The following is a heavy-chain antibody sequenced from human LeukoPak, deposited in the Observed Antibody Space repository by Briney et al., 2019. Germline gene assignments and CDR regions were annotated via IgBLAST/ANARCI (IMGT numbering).Heavy chain of an antibody. Sequence: ASVQVSCKVSGYTLTELSMHWVRQAPGKGLEWMGGFDPEDGETIYAQKFQGRVTMTEDTSTDTAYMELSSLRSEDTAVYYCATSISYYYDSSGSDYWGQGTLVTVSS. V-gene: IGHV1-24*01. CDR1: GYTLTELS. D-gene: IGHD3-22*01. CDR3: ATSISYYYDSSGSDY. J-gene: IGHJ4*02. CDR2: FDPEDGET.